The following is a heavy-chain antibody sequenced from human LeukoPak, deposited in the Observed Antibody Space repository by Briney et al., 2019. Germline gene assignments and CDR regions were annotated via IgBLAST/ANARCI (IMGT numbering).Heavy chain of an antibody. D-gene: IGHD2-2*01. CDR2: INSAGNIT. Sequence: GGSLRLSCAASGFTFSTYWMHWVRQAPGKGLVWVSRINSAGNITNYADSVKGRFTISRDNAKNRLYLQMNSLRAEDTAVYYCVRTGYCNSTKCCNWFDPWGQGILVTVSS. CDR3: VRTGYCNSTKCCNWFDP. V-gene: IGHV3-74*01. J-gene: IGHJ5*02. CDR1: GFTFSTYW.